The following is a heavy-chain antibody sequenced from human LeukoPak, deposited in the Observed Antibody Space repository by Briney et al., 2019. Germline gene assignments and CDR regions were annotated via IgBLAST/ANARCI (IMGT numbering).Heavy chain of an antibody. V-gene: IGHV4-28*01. J-gene: IGHJ3*02. CDR1: GTSISSGNW. CDR3: VRHGQEGDLYGSGSYNAYDI. D-gene: IGHD3-10*01. CDR2: IYYSGNT. Sequence: SSETLSLTCAVSGTSISSGNWWGWIRQPPGKGLEWIGYIYYSGNTNYNPSLKSRVTISLDTSKNQFSLKLNSVTAADTAVYYCVRHGQEGDLYGSGSYNAYDIWGQGTMVTVSS.